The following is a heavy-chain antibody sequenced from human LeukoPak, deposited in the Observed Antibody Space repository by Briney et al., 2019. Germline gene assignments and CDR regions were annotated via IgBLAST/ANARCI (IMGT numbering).Heavy chain of an antibody. J-gene: IGHJ6*04. CDR2: INPSGGST. CDR1: GYTFTSYY. D-gene: IGHD2-2*01. V-gene: IGHV1-46*01. CDR3: AREVVPAAIDV. Sequence: ASVKVSCKASGYTFTSYYMRWVRQAPGQGLEWMGIINPSGGSTSYAQKFQGRVTMTRDMSTSTVYMELSSLRSEDTAVYYCAREVVPAAIDVWGKGTTVTVSS.